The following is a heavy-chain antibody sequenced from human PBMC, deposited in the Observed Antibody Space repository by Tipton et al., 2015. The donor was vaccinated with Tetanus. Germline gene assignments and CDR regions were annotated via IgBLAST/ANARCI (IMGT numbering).Heavy chain of an antibody. D-gene: IGHD4-17*01. CDR1: GGSISSYY. J-gene: IGHJ5*02. Sequence: LSLTCTVSGGSISSYYWSWIRQPPGKGLEWIGYIYYSGSTNYNPSLKSRVTISVDTSKNQFSLKLSSVTAADTAVYYCARAGLRKNWFDPWGQGTLVTVSS. CDR2: IYYSGST. V-gene: IGHV4-59*01. CDR3: ARAGLRKNWFDP.